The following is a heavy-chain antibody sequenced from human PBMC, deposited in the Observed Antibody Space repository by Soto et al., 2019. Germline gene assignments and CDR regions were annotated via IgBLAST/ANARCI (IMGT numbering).Heavy chain of an antibody. Sequence: QVQLQQWGAGLLKPSETVSLTCAVYGGSFIGYYGTWIRQPPGKGLEWIGEINHSGSTNYNPSLKSRATISADTSKKQFSLRVGSVTAADTAVYYCATLGQYDFWSSFRKGNWFDPWGQGTLVTVSS. D-gene: IGHD3-3*01. CDR2: INHSGST. CDR3: ATLGQYDFWSSFRKGNWFDP. CDR1: GGSFIGYY. V-gene: IGHV4-34*01. J-gene: IGHJ5*02.